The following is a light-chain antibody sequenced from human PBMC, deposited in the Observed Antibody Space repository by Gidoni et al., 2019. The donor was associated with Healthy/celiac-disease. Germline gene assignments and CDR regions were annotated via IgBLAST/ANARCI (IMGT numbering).Light chain of an antibody. V-gene: IGKV3-20*01. CDR3: QQYGSSPPIT. Sequence: EIASTQSTGPLSLSPGQRANLSCSASQSVRSSYLALYQQKPGQAPRPLIHGAASRATGIPDRFSGSGSGTDFTFTISRLEPEDFALYYCQQYGSSPPITFGQGTRLEIK. CDR1: QSVRSSY. CDR2: GAA. J-gene: IGKJ5*01.